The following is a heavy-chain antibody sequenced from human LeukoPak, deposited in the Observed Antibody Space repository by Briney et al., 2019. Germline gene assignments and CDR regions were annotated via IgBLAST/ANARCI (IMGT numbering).Heavy chain of an antibody. CDR3: ARVGIAAAGRGAHYYYYYYMDV. J-gene: IGHJ6*03. D-gene: IGHD6-13*01. Sequence: PGRSLRLSCAASGLTFSSYAMHWVRQAPGKGLEWVAVISYDGSNKYYADSVKGRFTISRDNSKNTLYLQMNSLRAEDTAVYYCARVGIAAAGRGAHYYYYYYMDVWGKGTTVTVSS. CDR2: ISYDGSNK. CDR1: GLTFSSYA. V-gene: IGHV3-30*04.